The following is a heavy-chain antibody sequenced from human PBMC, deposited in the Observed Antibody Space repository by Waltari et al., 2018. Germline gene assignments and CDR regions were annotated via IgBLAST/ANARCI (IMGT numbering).Heavy chain of an antibody. V-gene: IGHV3-30*18. CDR2: ISNDGTDK. CDR1: GLPFISGG. D-gene: IGHD3-3*01. CDR3: AKGFDFWSGYSLSYFDY. Sequence: QVQLVESGGAAVQPGRSLLLSFEVSGLPFISGGSLWVSRAPGKGLEWVAAISNDGTDKKYVDSVRGRFSVSRDNSKDTLYLQMSSLRTEDTAVYYCAKGFDFWSGYSLSYFDYWGQGTLVTVSS. J-gene: IGHJ4*02.